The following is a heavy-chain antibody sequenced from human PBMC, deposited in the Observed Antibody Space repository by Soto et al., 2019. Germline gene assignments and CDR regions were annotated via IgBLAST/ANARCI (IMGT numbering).Heavy chain of an antibody. CDR2: IYYSGST. V-gene: IGHV4-39*01. Sequence: SETLSLTCTVSGGSISSSSYYWGWIRQPPGKGLEWIGSIYYSGSTYYNPSLKSRVTISVDTSKNQFSLKLSPVTAADTAVFYCARRFLFYGSGSYPFDYWGQGTLVTVSS. CDR3: ARRFLFYGSGSYPFDY. CDR1: GGSISSSSYY. J-gene: IGHJ4*02. D-gene: IGHD3-10*01.